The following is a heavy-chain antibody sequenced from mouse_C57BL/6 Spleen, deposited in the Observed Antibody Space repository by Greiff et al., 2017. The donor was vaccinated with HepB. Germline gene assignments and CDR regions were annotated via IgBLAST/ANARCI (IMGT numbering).Heavy chain of an antibody. D-gene: IGHD2-1*01. CDR2: INPGSGGT. CDR1: GYAFTNYL. V-gene: IGHV1-54*01. Sequence: QVQLKESGAELVRPGTSVKVSCKASGYAFTNYLIEWVKQRPGQGLEWIGVINPGSGGTNYNEKFKGKATLTADKSSSTAYMQLSSLTSEDSAVYFCARGDGNYEDYWGQGTTLTVSS. CDR3: ARGDGNYEDY. J-gene: IGHJ2*01.